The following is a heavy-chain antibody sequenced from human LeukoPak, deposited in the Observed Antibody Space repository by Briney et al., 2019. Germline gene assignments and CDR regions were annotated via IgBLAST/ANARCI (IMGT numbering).Heavy chain of an antibody. CDR1: GGSISSYY. CDR3: ARDDAITFGGVIVRGFDY. J-gene: IGHJ4*02. V-gene: IGHV4-4*07. CDR2: IYTSGST. D-gene: IGHD3-16*02. Sequence: SETLSLTCTVSGGSISSYYWSWLRQPAGKGLEWIGRIYTSGSTNYNPSLKSRVTMSVDTSKNQFSLKLSSVTAADTAVYYCARDDAITFGGVIVRGFDYWGQGTLVTVSS.